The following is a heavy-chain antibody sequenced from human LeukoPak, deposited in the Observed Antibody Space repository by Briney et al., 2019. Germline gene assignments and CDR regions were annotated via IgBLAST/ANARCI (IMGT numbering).Heavy chain of an antibody. CDR3: ARDVSYGRMDV. Sequence: PGGSLRLSCSASGFNFRKTWMQWVRQAPGKGLVWVSQINDDGKTTGYADSVKGRFTVSRDNGKNTLYLHMKSLRAEDTAVYYCARDVSYGRMDVWGQGTTVTVSS. V-gene: IGHV3-74*01. CDR2: INDDGKTT. CDR1: GFNFRKTW. J-gene: IGHJ6*02. D-gene: IGHD4-17*01.